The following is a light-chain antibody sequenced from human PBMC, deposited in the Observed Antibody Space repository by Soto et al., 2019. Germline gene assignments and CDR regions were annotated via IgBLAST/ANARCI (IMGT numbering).Light chain of an antibody. Sequence: QLVLTQSPSASASLGASVKLTCTLSSGHSTYAIAWHQQQPEKGPRFLMNLDSAGRHSKGDEIPDRFSGSSSGAERYLTISSLQSEDEADYYCQTWVTGFRVFGGGTKLTV. J-gene: IGLJ3*02. CDR2: LDSAGRH. V-gene: IGLV4-69*01. CDR3: QTWVTGFRV. CDR1: SGHSTYA.